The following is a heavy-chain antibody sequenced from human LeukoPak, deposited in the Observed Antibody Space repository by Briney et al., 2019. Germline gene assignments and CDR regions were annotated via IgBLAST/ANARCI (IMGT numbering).Heavy chain of an antibody. CDR1: GYTFTSYD. V-gene: IGHV1-69*13. J-gene: IGHJ6*02. CDR2: IIPIFGTA. D-gene: IGHD3-16*01. Sequence: ASVKVSCKASGYTFTSYDISWVRQAPGQGLQWMGGIIPIFGTADYAQKFQGRVTITADEATSTTYMELSSLKSEDTAIYYCTTRSCGAGACSSSFYYYYGLHFWGQGTTVSVSS. CDR3: TTRSCGAGACSSSFYYYYGLHF.